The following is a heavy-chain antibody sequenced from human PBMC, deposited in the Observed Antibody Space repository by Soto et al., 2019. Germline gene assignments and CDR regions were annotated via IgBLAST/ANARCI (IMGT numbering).Heavy chain of an antibody. D-gene: IGHD3-9*01. CDR2: IYYSGST. CDR1: GGSISSGGYY. V-gene: IGHV4-31*03. CDR3: ARGDFDWLLPFDY. Sequence: QVQLQESGPGLVKPSQTLSLTCTVSGGSISSGGYYWSWIRQHPGKGLEWIGYIYYSGSTYYNPSLKSRVTISVDTSKNQCSLKLSSVTAADTAVYYCARGDFDWLLPFDYWGQGTLVTVSS. J-gene: IGHJ4*02.